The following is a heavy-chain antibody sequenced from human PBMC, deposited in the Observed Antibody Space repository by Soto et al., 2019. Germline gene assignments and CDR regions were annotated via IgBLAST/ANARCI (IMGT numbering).Heavy chain of an antibody. CDR2: INQDGSEK. V-gene: IGHV3-7*01. Sequence: GSLRLSCPVSAFTCSSYWMSWVRQTPGKGLEWVANINQDGSEKYYVDAVKGRFTISRDNAKNSLYLQMNSLRAEDTAVYYCARELIVGPAEYFQHWGQGTLVTVSS. J-gene: IGHJ1*01. CDR3: ARELIVGPAEYFQH. CDR1: AFTCSSYW. D-gene: IGHD1-26*01.